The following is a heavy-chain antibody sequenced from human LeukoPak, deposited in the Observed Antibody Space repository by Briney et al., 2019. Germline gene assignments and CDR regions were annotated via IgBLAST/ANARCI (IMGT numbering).Heavy chain of an antibody. J-gene: IGHJ3*02. CDR1: GGSISSYY. D-gene: IGHD5-24*01. CDR2: IYTSGST. V-gene: IGHV4-4*07. Sequence: SGTLSLTCAVSGGSISSYYWSWIRQPAGKGLEWIGRIYTSGSTNYNPSLKSRVTISVDTSKKQFSLKLSSVTAADTAVYYCARATPTMAVDAFDIWGQGTMVTVSS. CDR3: ARATPTMAVDAFDI.